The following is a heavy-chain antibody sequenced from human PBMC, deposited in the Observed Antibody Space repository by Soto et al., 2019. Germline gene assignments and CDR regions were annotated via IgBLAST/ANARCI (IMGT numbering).Heavy chain of an antibody. CDR2: IYYSGST. D-gene: IGHD3-9*01. CDR1: GGSINSYY. CDR3: ARGLTYYDILTGYYERYAFDI. Sequence: ASETPSLTRPVSGGSINSYYWGWVRPPPGEGLEWIGYIYYSGSTNYNPSLKSRVTISVDTSKNQFSLKLSSVTAADTAVYYCARGLTYYDILTGYYERYAFDIWGQGTMVTVSS. V-gene: IGHV4-59*01. J-gene: IGHJ3*02.